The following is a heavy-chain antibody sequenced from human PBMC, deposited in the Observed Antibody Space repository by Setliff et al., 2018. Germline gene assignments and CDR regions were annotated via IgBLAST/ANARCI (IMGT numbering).Heavy chain of an antibody. Sequence: SETLSLTCTVSGGSVSTYYWSWIRQPPGKGLKWIGFIFYSGYTHYNPSLKSRVTMSVDVSRDQFSLELSSVTAADTAVYFCARGSGRGYSYGLFDYWGQGSLVTVAS. CDR1: GGSVSTYY. V-gene: IGHV4-59*02. CDR3: ARGSGRGYSYGLFDY. D-gene: IGHD5-18*01. J-gene: IGHJ4*02. CDR2: IFYSGYT.